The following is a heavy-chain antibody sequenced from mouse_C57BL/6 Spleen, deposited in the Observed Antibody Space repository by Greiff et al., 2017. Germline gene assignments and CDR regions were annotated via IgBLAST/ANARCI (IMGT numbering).Heavy chain of an antibody. CDR1: GFTFSSYA. CDR2: ISDGGSYT. D-gene: IGHD1-1*01. V-gene: IGHV5-4*01. J-gene: IGHJ1*03. Sequence: EVQLKESGGGLVKPGGSLKLSCAASGFTFSSYAMSWVRQTPEKRLEWVATISDGGSYTYYPDNVKGRFTISRDNAKNTLYLQMSHLKSEDTAMYYCARDRGGNYGYFEVWGTGTTVTVSS. CDR3: ARDRGGNYGYFEV.